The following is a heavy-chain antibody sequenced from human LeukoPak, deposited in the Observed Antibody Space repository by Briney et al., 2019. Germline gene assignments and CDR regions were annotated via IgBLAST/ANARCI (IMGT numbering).Heavy chain of an antibody. CDR1: GGSISSYY. D-gene: IGHD3-3*01. V-gene: IGHV4-4*09. CDR3: ASGPLHYDFWSGMDV. CDR2: IYTSGST. J-gene: IGHJ6*03. Sequence: SETLSLTCTVSGGSISSYYWSWIRQPPGKELEWIGYIYTSGSTNYNPSLKSRVTISVDTSKNQFSLKLSSVTAADTAVYYCASGPLHYDFWSGMDVWGKGTTVTVSS.